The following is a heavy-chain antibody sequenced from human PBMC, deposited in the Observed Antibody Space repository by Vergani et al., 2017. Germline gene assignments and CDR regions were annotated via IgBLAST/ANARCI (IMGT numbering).Heavy chain of an antibody. CDR3: ARFGDSSGYYSGDAYDI. D-gene: IGHD3-22*01. J-gene: IGHJ3*02. CDR2: IYTSGST. Sequence: QVQLQESGPGLVKPSETLSLTCTVSGGSISSYYWSWIRQPAGKGLEWIGRIYTSGSTNYNPSLKSRVTMSVDTSKNQFSLKLSSVTAADTAVYYCARFGDSSGYYSGDAYDIWGQGTMVTVSS. V-gene: IGHV4-4*07. CDR1: GGSISSYY.